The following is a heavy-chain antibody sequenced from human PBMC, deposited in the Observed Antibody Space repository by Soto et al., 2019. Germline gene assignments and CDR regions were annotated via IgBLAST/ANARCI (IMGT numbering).Heavy chain of an antibody. Sequence: ASVKVSCKVSGYTLTELSMHWVRQAPGKGLEWMGGFDPEDGETIYAQKFQGRVTITADKSTSTAYMELSSLRSEDTAVYYCASGYSYGANWFDPWGQGTLVTSPQ. D-gene: IGHD5-18*01. CDR2: FDPEDGET. J-gene: IGHJ5*02. CDR1: GYTLTELS. V-gene: IGHV1-24*01. CDR3: ASGYSYGANWFDP.